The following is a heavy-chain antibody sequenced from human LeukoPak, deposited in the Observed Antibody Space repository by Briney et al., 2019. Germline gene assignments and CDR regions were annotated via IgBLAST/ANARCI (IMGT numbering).Heavy chain of an antibody. Sequence: SETLSLTCAVYGGSFSGYYWSWIRQPPGKGLEWIGEINHSGSTNYNPSLKSRVTISVDTSKNQFSLKLRSGTAADTAVYYCARVLGDYNILTGLYLNYNFDYWGQGTLVTVSS. J-gene: IGHJ4*02. V-gene: IGHV4-34*01. CDR2: INHSGST. D-gene: IGHD3-9*01. CDR1: GGSFSGYY. CDR3: ARVLGDYNILTGLYLNYNFDY.